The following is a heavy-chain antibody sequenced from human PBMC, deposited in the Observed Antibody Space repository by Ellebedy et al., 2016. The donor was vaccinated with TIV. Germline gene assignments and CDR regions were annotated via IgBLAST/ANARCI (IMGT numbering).Heavy chain of an antibody. Sequence: SLKISCAASGFFFEHYAMHWVRQVPGKGLGWVSGLSSSGNNIGSADSVEGRFTISRDNAKNSLHLQMNTLRDEDTAIYYCVKDIGSGWFGTFDYWGQGILVTVSS. CDR3: VKDIGSGWFGTFDY. J-gene: IGHJ4*02. D-gene: IGHD6-19*01. CDR1: GFFFEHYA. V-gene: IGHV3-9*01. CDR2: LSSSGNNI.